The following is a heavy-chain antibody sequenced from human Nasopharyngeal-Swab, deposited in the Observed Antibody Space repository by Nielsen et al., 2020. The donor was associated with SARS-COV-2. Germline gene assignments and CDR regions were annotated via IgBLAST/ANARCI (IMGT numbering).Heavy chain of an antibody. V-gene: IGHV3-33*01. J-gene: IGHJ3*02. Sequence: GGSLRLSCAASGFTFSSYGMHWVRQAPGKGLAWVAVIWYDGSNKYYADSVKGRFTISRDNSKNTLYLQMNSLRAEDTAVYYCARSKWLRGAFDIWGQGTMVTVSS. CDR3: ARSKWLRGAFDI. CDR1: GFTFSSYG. D-gene: IGHD3-22*01. CDR2: IWYDGSNK.